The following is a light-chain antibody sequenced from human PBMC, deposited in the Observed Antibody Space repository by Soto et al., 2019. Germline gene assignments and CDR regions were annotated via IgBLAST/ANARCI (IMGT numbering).Light chain of an antibody. CDR1: HRVSSY. J-gene: IGKJ1*01. CDR2: GAS. Sequence: EIVMTQSPATLSVSPGERATLSWRASHRVSSYLAWYQQKPGQAPRLLIYGASTRATGIPARFSGSGSGTEFTLTISSLQSEDFAVYYCQQYNNWRKTFGQGTKVDIK. CDR3: QQYNNWRKT. V-gene: IGKV3-15*01.